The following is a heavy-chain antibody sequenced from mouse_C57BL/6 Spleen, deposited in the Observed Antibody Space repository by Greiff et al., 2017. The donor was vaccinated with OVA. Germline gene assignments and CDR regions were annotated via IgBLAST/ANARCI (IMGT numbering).Heavy chain of an antibody. V-gene: IGHV1-75*01. CDR3: ARNGGGDYFDY. D-gene: IGHD1-2*01. CDR2: IFPGSGST. J-gene: IGHJ2*01. CDR1: GYTFTDYY. Sequence: VQVVESGPELVKPGASVKISCKASGYTFTDYYINWVKQRPGQGLEWIGWIFPGSGSTYYNEKFKGKATLTVDKSSSTAYMLLSSLTSEDSAVYFCARNGGGDYFDYWGQGTTLTVSS.